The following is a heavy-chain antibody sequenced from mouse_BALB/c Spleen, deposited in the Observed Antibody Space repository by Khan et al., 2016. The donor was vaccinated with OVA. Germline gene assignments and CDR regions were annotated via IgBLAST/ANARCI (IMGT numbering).Heavy chain of an antibody. J-gene: IGHJ4*01. CDR3: ARSWAMDY. CDR1: GFTFSDYG. Sequence: EVELVESGGGLVQPGGSRKLSCAASGFTFSDYGLAWVRQAPGKGTEWVAFISSLAYSIYYADTVTGRFTISRENAKNTLYLEMSSLRSEDTAMYYCARSWAMDYWGQGTSVTVSS. V-gene: IGHV5-15*02. CDR2: ISSLAYSI.